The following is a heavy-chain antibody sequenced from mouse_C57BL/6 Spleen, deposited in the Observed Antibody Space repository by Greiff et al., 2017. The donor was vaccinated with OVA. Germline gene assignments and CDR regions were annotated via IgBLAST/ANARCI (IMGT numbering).Heavy chain of an antibody. Sequence: VMLVESGPGLVAPSQSLSITCTVSGFSLTSYGVHWVRQPPGKGLEWLVVIWSDGSTTYNSALISRLSISKDNSKSQVFLKMNSLQTDDTAMYYGASHYDYDVGWCAYWGQGTLVTVSA. J-gene: IGHJ3*01. CDR2: IWSDGST. CDR3: ASHYDYDVGWCAY. D-gene: IGHD2-4*01. V-gene: IGHV2-6*03. CDR1: GFSLTSYG.